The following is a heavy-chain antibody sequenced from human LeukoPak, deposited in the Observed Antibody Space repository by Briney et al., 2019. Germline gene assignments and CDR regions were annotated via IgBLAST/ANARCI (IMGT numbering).Heavy chain of an antibody. CDR1: GFNFNNYW. J-gene: IGHJ4*02. Sequence: PGGSLRLSCAASGFNFNNYWMSWLRQAPGKGLEWVANIKDDGSEEYYVDSVKGRFTISRDNAENTLYLQMNSLRAEDTAVYYCARVIVFMSTGPHLDYWGQGTLAIVSS. D-gene: IGHD3-16*01. CDR2: IKDDGSEE. V-gene: IGHV3-7*01. CDR3: ARVIVFMSTGPHLDY.